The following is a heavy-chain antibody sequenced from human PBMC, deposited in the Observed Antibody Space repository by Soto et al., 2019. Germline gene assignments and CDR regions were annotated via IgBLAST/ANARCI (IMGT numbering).Heavy chain of an antibody. CDR3: ARGPEGQWLQGGEFDY. Sequence: LAPPCGVSGAAVGGVDWRWVGRSAGKGLEWIGRIYTSGSTNYNPPLKSRVTMSVDTSKKQFSLKLRSVTAADTAVYYCARGPEGQWLQGGEFDYWGQGTLVTVS. CDR1: GAAVGGVD. V-gene: IGHV4-59*10. J-gene: IGHJ4*02. CDR2: IYTSGST. D-gene: IGHD6-19*01.